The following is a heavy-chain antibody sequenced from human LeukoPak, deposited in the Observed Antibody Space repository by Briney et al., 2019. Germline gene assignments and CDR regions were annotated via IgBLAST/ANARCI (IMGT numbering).Heavy chain of an antibody. D-gene: IGHD1-7*01. Sequence: ASVKVSCKASGYTFTGYYMHWVRQAPGQGLEWMGWINPNSGDTNYAQKFQGRVTMTRDTSTSTVYMELSSLRSEDTAVYYCARADWNYEKPFDYWGQGTLVTVSS. CDR2: INPNSGDT. CDR3: ARADWNYEKPFDY. J-gene: IGHJ4*02. V-gene: IGHV1-2*02. CDR1: GYTFTGYY.